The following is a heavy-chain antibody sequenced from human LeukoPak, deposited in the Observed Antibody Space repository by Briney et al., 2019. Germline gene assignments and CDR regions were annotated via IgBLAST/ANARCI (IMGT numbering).Heavy chain of an antibody. Sequence: GGSLRLSCAASGFTFDDYPMHWVRQGPGKGLEWLSLISGDGGNTYYADSVKGRFTISRDNSKNSLYLQMNSLRSEGTAFYYCAKDSSGYTFDYWGQGTLVTVSS. CDR1: GFTFDDYP. CDR2: ISGDGGNT. J-gene: IGHJ4*02. CDR3: AKDSSGYTFDY. D-gene: IGHD3-22*01. V-gene: IGHV3-43*02.